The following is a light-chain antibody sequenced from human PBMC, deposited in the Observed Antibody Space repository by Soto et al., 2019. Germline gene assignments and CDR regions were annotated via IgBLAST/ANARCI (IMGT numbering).Light chain of an antibody. CDR2: DVN. CDR1: SSDIGAYNF. J-gene: IGLJ1*01. V-gene: IGLV2-14*03. Sequence: QSALTQPASVSGSPGQSITISCTGTSSDIGAYNFVSWYQQHPGKAPKLMLYDVNIRPSGVSNRFSGSKSGNTASLTISGLQAEDEADYYCCSYTSSSTPWVFGTGTKVTVL. CDR3: CSYTSSSTPWV.